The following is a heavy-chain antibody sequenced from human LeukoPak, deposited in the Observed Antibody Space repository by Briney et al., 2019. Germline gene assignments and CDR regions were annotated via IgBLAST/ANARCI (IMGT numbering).Heavy chain of an antibody. CDR3: HGDHDWFDP. CDR2: INHSGST. J-gene: IGHJ5*02. CDR1: GGSFSGYY. V-gene: IGHV4-34*01. D-gene: IGHD4-17*01. Sequence: SETLSLTCAVYGGSFSGYYWSWIRQPPGRGLEWIGEINHSGSTNYNPSLKSRVTISVDTSKNQFSLKLSSVTAADTAVYYCHGDHDWFDPWGQGTLVTVPS.